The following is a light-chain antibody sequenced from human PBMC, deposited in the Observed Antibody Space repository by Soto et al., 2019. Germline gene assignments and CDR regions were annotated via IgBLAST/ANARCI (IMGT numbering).Light chain of an antibody. CDR3: QSSDSRLSPAQVV. J-gene: IGLJ2*01. V-gene: IGLV1-40*01. Sequence: QSVLTQPPSVSGAPGQRVTISCTGSISNIGAGYDVHWYQQLPGTAPRLLISDNNNRPSGVPDRFSASKSGTSASLAISGLQAEDEADYFCQSSDSRLSPAQVVFGGGTKLTVL. CDR1: ISNIGAGYD. CDR2: DNN.